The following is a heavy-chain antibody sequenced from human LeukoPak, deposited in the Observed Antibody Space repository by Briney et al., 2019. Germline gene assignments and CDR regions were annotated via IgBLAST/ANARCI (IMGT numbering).Heavy chain of an antibody. Sequence: GGSLRLSCAASGFTFSSYAMSWVRQAPGKGLEWVSAISGSGGSTYYADSVKGRFTISRDNSKNTLYLQMNSLRAEDTAVYYCAKDLRGHDYPAYFDYWGQGTLVTVSS. CDR1: GFTFSSYA. V-gene: IGHV3-23*01. D-gene: IGHD5-12*01. J-gene: IGHJ4*02. CDR2: ISGSGGST. CDR3: AKDLRGHDYPAYFDY.